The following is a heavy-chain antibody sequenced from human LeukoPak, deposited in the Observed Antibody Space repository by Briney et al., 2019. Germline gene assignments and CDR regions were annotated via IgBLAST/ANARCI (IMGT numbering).Heavy chain of an antibody. Sequence: SETLSLTCTVSGGSISTYYWSWIRQPPGKGLEWIGYIYYSGGTNYNPSLKSRVTISVDTSKNQFSLNLSSVTAADTAVYYCARQPGGGLYSSGWYYFDYWGQGTLVTVSS. D-gene: IGHD6-19*01. V-gene: IGHV4-59*01. CDR3: ARQPGGGLYSSGWYYFDY. CDR2: IYYSGGT. CDR1: GGSISTYY. J-gene: IGHJ4*02.